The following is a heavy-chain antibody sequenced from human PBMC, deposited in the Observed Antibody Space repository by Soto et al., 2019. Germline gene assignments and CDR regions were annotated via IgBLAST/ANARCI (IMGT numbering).Heavy chain of an antibody. CDR1: GGTFNNYA. J-gene: IGHJ6*02. CDR2: IIPIFGTA. D-gene: IGHD3-9*01. Sequence: QVQLVQSGAEVKKPGSSVKVSCKASGGTFNNYAITWVRQAPGQGLEWMGMIIPIFGTANYTQKCQGRVTITADESTSTAYMELSSLRSEDTAVYYCARRRHFYDVLTHYYYFGLDVWGQGTTITVSS. CDR3: ARRRHFYDVLTHYYYFGLDV. V-gene: IGHV1-69*15.